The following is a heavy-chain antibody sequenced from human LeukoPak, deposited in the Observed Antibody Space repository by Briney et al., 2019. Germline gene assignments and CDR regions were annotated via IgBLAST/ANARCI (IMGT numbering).Heavy chain of an antibody. D-gene: IGHD6-13*01. CDR2: VSSSGAYT. CDR3: ASRDPSSWYVY. CDR1: GFTFSNSA. V-gene: IGHV3-23*01. J-gene: IGHJ4*02. Sequence: GGSLRLSCAASGFTFSNSAMSWVRQAPGKGPEWVSAVSSSGAYTYYADSVKGRFTVSRDNSKNTLYLQRNSLRAEDTAVYYCASRDPSSWYVYWGQGTLVTVSS.